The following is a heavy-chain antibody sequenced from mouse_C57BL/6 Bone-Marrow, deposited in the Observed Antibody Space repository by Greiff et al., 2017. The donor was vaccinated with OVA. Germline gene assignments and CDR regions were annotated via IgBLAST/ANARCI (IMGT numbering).Heavy chain of an antibody. CDR3: ARVLHYYGSSYTWFAY. Sequence: EVKLMESGGGLVKPGGSLKLSCAASGFTFSSYAMSWVRQTPEKRLEWVATISDGGSYTYYPDNVKGRFTISRDNAKNNLYLQMSHLKSEDTAMYYCARVLHYYGSSYTWFAYWGQGTLVTVSA. D-gene: IGHD1-1*01. J-gene: IGHJ3*01. CDR2: ISDGGSYT. V-gene: IGHV5-4*03. CDR1: GFTFSSYA.